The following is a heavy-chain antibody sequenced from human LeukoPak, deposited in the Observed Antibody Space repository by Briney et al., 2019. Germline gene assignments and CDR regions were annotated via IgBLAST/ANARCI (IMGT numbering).Heavy chain of an antibody. V-gene: IGHV3-7*01. Sequence: GGSLRLTCLGSGFNFRYFWMSWVRQAPGKGLEWVANINHDGRETYYADSVKGRFIISRDNAKDSLYLQMNSLRAEDTAVYYCARDPYGSGSYYTAFDIWGQGTMVTVSS. CDR3: ARDPYGSGSYYTAFDI. D-gene: IGHD3-10*01. CDR2: INHDGRET. CDR1: GFNFRYFW. J-gene: IGHJ3*02.